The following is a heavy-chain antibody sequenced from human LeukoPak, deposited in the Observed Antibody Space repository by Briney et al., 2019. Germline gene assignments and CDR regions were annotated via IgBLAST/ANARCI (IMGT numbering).Heavy chain of an antibody. CDR1: GGSLSGYY. CDR2: TSYSGNT. CDR3: ARTNPQLWYGGHYYYMDV. D-gene: IGHD3-10*01. J-gene: IGHJ6*03. V-gene: IGHV4-34*01. Sequence: SETLSLTCAVYGGSLSGYYWSWIRQPPGKGLEWIGETSYSGNTNYDPSLKSRVTISVDTSKNQFSLKLRSVTAADTAVYFCARTNPQLWYGGHYYYMDVWGKGTTVTVSS.